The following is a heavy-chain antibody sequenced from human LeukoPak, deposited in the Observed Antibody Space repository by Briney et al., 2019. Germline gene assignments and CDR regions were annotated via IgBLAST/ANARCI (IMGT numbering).Heavy chain of an antibody. CDR2: ISGGSGST. Sequence: GGSLRLSCAASGFTFSSYAMSWVRQAPGKGLAWVSTISGGSGSTYCADSVKGRFTISRDNSKNTLYLQMNSLRDEDTAVYYCTKHRFESGGYHSTDWGQGTLVTVSS. CDR3: TKHRFESGGYHSTD. D-gene: IGHD3-22*01. J-gene: IGHJ4*02. CDR1: GFTFSSYA. V-gene: IGHV3-23*01.